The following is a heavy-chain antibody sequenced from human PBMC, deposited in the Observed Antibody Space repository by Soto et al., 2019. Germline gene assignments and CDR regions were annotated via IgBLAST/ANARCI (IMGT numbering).Heavy chain of an antibody. CDR2: INAGNGNT. CDR3: ARGDYYDIHDY. D-gene: IGHD3-22*01. Sequence: QVQLVQSGAEVKKPGASVKVSCKASGYTFTGYAIHWVRQAPEQRLEWMGWINAGNGNTKYSQKFQGRVTITRDTSASTAYMELSSLRSEDTAVYYCARGDYYDIHDYWGQGTLVTVSS. CDR1: GYTFTGYA. J-gene: IGHJ4*02. V-gene: IGHV1-3*01.